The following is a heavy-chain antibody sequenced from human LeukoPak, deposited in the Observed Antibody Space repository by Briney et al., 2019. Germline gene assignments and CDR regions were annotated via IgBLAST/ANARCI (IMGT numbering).Heavy chain of an antibody. CDR1: GFTFSSYS. CDR2: ISTTSSYI. CDR3: ATVRLSGTFDL. D-gene: IGHD3-10*01. V-gene: IGHV3-21*01. J-gene: IGHJ4*02. Sequence: GGSLRLSCAASGFTFSSYSMTWVRQAPGKGLEWVSSISTTSSYIYYADSVKGRFTISRDNAKNSLYLQMNSLRAEDTAVYYCATVRLSGTFDLWGQGTLVTVSS.